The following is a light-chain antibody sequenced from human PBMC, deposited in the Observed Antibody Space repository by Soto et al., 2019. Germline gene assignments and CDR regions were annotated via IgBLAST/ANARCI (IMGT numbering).Light chain of an antibody. V-gene: IGKV3-20*01. CDR3: QQYGRSPLT. CDR2: GAS. J-gene: IGKJ1*01. Sequence: EIVMTQSPATLSLSPGERATLSCRASQSVSSSYLAWYQQKPGQAPRLLIYGASSRATGIPDRFSGSGSGTDFTLTISRLEPEDFAVYYCQQYGRSPLTFGQGTKVDIK. CDR1: QSVSSSY.